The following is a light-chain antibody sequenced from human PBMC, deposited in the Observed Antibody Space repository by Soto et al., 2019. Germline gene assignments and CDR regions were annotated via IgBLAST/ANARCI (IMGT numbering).Light chain of an antibody. Sequence: DIQMTQSPSSLSASVGDRVTITCRASRIIDTYVDWYQQKPGTAPDHLIYLASTLQVGVPSRFSGSGSGTDFTLTISGLQPEDFATYYCKHSYNTPITFGQGTRLEI. V-gene: IGKV1-39*01. CDR1: RIIDTY. CDR3: KHSYNTPIT. CDR2: LAS. J-gene: IGKJ5*01.